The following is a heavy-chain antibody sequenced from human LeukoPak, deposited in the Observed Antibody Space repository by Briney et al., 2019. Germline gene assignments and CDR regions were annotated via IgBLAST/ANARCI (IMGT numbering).Heavy chain of an antibody. J-gene: IGHJ2*01. CDR2: IKQDGSEK. Sequence: GGSLRLSCVGSGFTFSSYWMSWVRQAPGKGLEWVANIKQDGSEKNYVDSVKGRFTISRDNAKNSLYLQMNSLRAEDTAVYYCARTPGGENSGYYPWYFDLWGRGTLVTVSS. CDR1: GFTFSSYW. D-gene: IGHD3-22*01. V-gene: IGHV3-7*01. CDR3: ARTPGGENSGYYPWYFDL.